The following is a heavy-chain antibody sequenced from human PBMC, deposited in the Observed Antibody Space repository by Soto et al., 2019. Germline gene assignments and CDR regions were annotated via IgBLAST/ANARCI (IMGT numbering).Heavy chain of an antibody. Sequence: SETLSLTCTVSGGSISSYYWSWIRQPPGKGLEWIGYIYYSGSTNYNPSLKSRVTISVDTSKNQFSLKLSSVTAAGTAVYYCARQGITTTYYDILTGYSGHNWFDPWGQGTLVTVSS. V-gene: IGHV4-59*08. D-gene: IGHD3-9*01. CDR2: IYYSGST. CDR1: GGSISSYY. J-gene: IGHJ5*02. CDR3: ARQGITTTYYDILTGYSGHNWFDP.